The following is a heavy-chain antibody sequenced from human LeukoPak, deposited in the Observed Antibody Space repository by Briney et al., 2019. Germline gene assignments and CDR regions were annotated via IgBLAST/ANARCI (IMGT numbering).Heavy chain of an antibody. Sequence: SETLSLTCTVSGGSISSSSYYWGWIRQPPGKGLEWIGSIYYSGSTYYNPSLKSRVTISVDTSKNQFSLKLSYVTAADTAVYYCARRAMATQTYFDYWGQGTLVTVSS. V-gene: IGHV4-39*01. CDR2: IYYSGST. CDR3: ARRAMATQTYFDY. D-gene: IGHD5-18*01. CDR1: GGSISSSSYY. J-gene: IGHJ4*02.